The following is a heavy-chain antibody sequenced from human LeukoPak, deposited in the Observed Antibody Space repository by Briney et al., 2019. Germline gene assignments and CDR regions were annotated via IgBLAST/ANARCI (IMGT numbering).Heavy chain of an antibody. Sequence: PGGSLRLSCAASGFTFSSYGMSWVRQAPGKGLEWVAVISYDGSNKYYADSVKGRFTISRDNSKNTLYLQMNSLRAEDTAVYYCASPFGESAQFDYWAREPWSPSPQ. CDR2: ISYDGSNK. D-gene: IGHD3-10*01. CDR3: ASPFGESAQFDY. V-gene: IGHV3-30*03. CDR1: GFTFSSYG. J-gene: IGHJ4*02.